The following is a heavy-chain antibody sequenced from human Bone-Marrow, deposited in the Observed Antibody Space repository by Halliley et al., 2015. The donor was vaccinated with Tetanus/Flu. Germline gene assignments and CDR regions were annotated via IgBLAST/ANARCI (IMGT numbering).Heavy chain of an antibody. Sequence: SLRLSCAASGFTFSYYGIHWVRQAPGKGLEWVAVISYDGVNGHYADSVKGRFTISRDNDKNKVFLQMNSLRVEDTATYYCAKDLIQSFDFWSGYFDYWGRGTLVTVSS. J-gene: IGHJ4*02. CDR1: GFTFSYYG. CDR2: ISYDGVNG. CDR3: AKDLIQSFDFWSGYFDY. D-gene: IGHD3-3*01. V-gene: IGHV3-30*18.